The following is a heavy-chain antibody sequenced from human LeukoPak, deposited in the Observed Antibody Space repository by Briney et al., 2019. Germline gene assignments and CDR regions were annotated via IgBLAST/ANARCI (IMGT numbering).Heavy chain of an antibody. CDR1: GYTFTGHY. CDR3: VRPAVAGTEGYYFDY. V-gene: IGHV1-2*02. Sequence: GASVTVSCMASGYTFTGHYMHWVRQAPGHGREWLGWINPHSGGTNYPQKPQRRVTMNRDTSISTAYMALSRLRSDDTAVYYCVRPAVAGTEGYYFDYWGQGTLVTVSS. J-gene: IGHJ4*02. CDR2: INPHSGGT. D-gene: IGHD6-19*01.